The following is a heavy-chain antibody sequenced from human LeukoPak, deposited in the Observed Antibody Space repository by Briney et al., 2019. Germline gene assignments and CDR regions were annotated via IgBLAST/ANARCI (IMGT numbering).Heavy chain of an antibody. V-gene: IGHV4-38-2*02. CDR2: IYHSGRT. J-gene: IGHJ5*02. CDR1: GYSISSGYY. CDR3: ARVYCTNGVCYNSRGWFDP. D-gene: IGHD2-8*01. Sequence: SETLSLTCTVSGYSISSGYYWGWIRQPPGKGLEWIGSIYHSGRTFYNPSLKSRVTISVDTSKNQFSLKLTSVTAADTAVYYCARVYCTNGVCYNSRGWFDPWGQGTLVTVSS.